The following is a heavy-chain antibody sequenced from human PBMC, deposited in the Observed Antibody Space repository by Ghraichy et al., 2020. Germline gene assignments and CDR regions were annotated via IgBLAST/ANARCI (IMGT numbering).Heavy chain of an antibody. J-gene: IGHJ2*01. CDR1: GDSVSSNRYS. V-gene: IGHV4-61*01. CDR3: ARDEEWRGYFDL. Sequence: SETLSLTCTVSGDSVSSNRYSWGWIRQPPGKGLEWIAYIYYTGDNDYNSSLRSRVTISLDTSQNPFSLPLISVTAADTAVYYCARDEEWRGYFDLWGRGTLVTVSS. D-gene: IGHD3-3*01. CDR2: IYYTGDN.